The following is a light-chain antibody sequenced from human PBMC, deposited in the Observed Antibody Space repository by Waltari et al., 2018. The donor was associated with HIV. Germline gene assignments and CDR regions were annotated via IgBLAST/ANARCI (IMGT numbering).Light chain of an antibody. V-gene: IGLV3-21*02. CDR2: DDT. CDR3: HVWDSIGDDYV. Sequence: SYVLTQAPSVSMAPGQTARVNCGGDNLEAKSVHWYQQKAGLAPLLVLYDDTDRPSGIPDRFSGSNSGNTATLTISRVEAGDEAEYYCHVWDSIGDDYVFGTGTKVTV. J-gene: IGLJ1*01. CDR1: NLEAKS.